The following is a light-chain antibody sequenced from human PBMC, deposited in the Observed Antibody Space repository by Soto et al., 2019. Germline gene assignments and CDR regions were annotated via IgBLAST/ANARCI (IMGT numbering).Light chain of an antibody. J-gene: IGKJ4*01. CDR2: GAS. CDR3: QQYGRSHLT. Sequence: EIVLTQSPGTLSLSPGERATLSCRASQSVSSSYLAWYQQKPGQAPRLLIYGASSIATGIADGFSGSGSGTDFTLTISRMEPEDFAVYYCQQYGRSHLTFGGGTKVEIK. CDR1: QSVSSSY. V-gene: IGKV3-20*01.